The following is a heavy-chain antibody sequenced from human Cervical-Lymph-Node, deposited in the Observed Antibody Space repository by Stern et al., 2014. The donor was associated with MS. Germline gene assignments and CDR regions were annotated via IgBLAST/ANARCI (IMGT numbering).Heavy chain of an antibody. CDR1: GFTFTNHG. Sequence: VQLVGSGAEVKKPGASVKVSCKASGFTFTNHGISWVRQAPGQGLEWMGWINGYNGNIDFAQKFQGRLIMTTDTSTSTVYMELRSLGFDDTAVYYCARDRGLVGNTTDDYWGQGTLVTVSS. CDR3: ARDRGLVGNTTDDY. J-gene: IGHJ4*02. D-gene: IGHD1-26*01. CDR2: INGYNGNI. V-gene: IGHV1-18*01.